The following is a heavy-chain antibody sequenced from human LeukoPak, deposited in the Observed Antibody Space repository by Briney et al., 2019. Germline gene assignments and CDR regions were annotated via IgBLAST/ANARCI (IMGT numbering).Heavy chain of an antibody. CDR3: ARATSPLYYYDSSGYYYFDY. V-gene: IGHV3-11*01. J-gene: IGHJ4*02. CDR1: GFTFSDYY. Sequence: GGSLRLSCAASGFTFSDYYMSWIRQAPGKGLEWVSYISSSGSTIYYADSVKGRFTISRDNAKNSLYLQMNSLRAEDTALYYCARATSPLYYYDSSGYYYFDYWGQGTLVTVSS. CDR2: ISSSGSTI. D-gene: IGHD3-22*01.